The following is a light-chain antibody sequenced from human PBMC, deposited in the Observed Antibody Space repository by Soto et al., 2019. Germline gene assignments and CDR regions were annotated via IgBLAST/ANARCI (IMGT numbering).Light chain of an antibody. Sequence: EIVMTQSPATLSVSPGERATLSCRASQSVSSNLARYQQKPGQAPRLLIYGASTRATGIPARFSGSGSGTEFTLTISSLQSEDFAGYYCQQYNNWPPLTFGGGTKVEIK. CDR3: QQYNNWPPLT. J-gene: IGKJ4*01. CDR1: QSVSSN. CDR2: GAS. V-gene: IGKV3-15*01.